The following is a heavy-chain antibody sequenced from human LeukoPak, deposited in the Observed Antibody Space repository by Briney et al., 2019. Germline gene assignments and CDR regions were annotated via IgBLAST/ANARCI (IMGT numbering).Heavy chain of an antibody. CDR2: IQQDGSDK. D-gene: IGHD3-22*01. CDR3: ARDLYRIVVVPHYLDY. CDR1: GFTFSSSW. V-gene: IGHV3-7*01. Sequence: GGSLRLSCAASGFTFSSSWMSWVRQAPGKGLEWVANIQQDGSDKYYVDSVKGRFTISRDNAKNSLYLQMNSLRAEDTAVYYCARDLYRIVVVPHYLDYWGQGTLVTVSS. J-gene: IGHJ4*02.